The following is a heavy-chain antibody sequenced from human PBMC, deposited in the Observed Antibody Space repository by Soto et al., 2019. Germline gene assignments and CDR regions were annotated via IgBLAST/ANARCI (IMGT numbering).Heavy chain of an antibody. CDR2: ICNGGSTK. Sequence: GGSLRLSCAASGFTFSGYYMSWIRQAPGKGLEWVSYICNGGSTKYYADSVKGRFTISRDNSKNTLYLQMNNLRAEDTAVYYCTTTGPVFLWFGARGYGMDVWGQGTTVTVSS. CDR3: TTTGPVFLWFGARGYGMDV. D-gene: IGHD3-10*01. V-gene: IGHV3-11*04. CDR1: GFTFSGYY. J-gene: IGHJ6*02.